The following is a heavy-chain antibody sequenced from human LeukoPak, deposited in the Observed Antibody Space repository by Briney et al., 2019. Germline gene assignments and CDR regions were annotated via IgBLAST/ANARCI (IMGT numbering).Heavy chain of an antibody. Sequence: ASVKVSCKASGGTFSSYAISWVRQAPGQGLEWMGGIIPIFGTANYAQKFQGRVTITADEPKSTAYMELSSLRSEDTAVYYCARGSGSYRPFGPNFDYWGQGTLVTVSS. CDR3: ARGSGSYRPFGPNFDY. J-gene: IGHJ4*02. D-gene: IGHD3-10*01. V-gene: IGHV1-69*13. CDR2: IIPIFGTA. CDR1: GGTFSSYA.